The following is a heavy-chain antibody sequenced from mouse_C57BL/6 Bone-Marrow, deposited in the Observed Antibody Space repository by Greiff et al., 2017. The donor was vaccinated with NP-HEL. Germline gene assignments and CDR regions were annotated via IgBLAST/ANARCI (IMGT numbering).Heavy chain of an antibody. CDR3: ARFFMTSYAMDY. D-gene: IGHD1-1*01. Sequence: QVQLQQSGPELVKPGASVKISCKASGYAFSSSWMNWVKQRPGKGLEWIGRIYPGDGDTNYNGKFKGKATLTADKSPSTAYMQLSSLTSEDSAVYFCARFFMTSYAMDYWGQGTSVTVSS. V-gene: IGHV1-82*01. CDR2: IYPGDGDT. J-gene: IGHJ4*01. CDR1: GYAFSSSW.